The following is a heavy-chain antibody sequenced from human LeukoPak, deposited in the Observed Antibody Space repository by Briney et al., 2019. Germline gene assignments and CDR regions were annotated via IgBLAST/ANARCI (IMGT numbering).Heavy chain of an antibody. J-gene: IGHJ5*02. Sequence: LRLSCAASGFTFSDYYMSWIRQPPGKGLEWIGYIYYSGSTYYNPSLKSRVTISVDTSKNQFSLKLSSVTAADTAVYYCARGSTSGDWFDPWGQGTLVTVSS. D-gene: IGHD2-2*01. CDR2: IYYSGST. V-gene: IGHV4-30-4*08. CDR1: GFTFSDYY. CDR3: ARGSTSGDWFDP.